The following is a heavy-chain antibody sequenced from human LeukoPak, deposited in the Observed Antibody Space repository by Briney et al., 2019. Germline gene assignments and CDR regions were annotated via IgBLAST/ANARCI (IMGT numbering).Heavy chain of an antibody. CDR1: GGSISSSSYY. CDR3: ARRYYDILTGYYEIYYFDY. D-gene: IGHD3-9*01. V-gene: IGHV4-39*01. CDR2: IYYSGST. J-gene: IGHJ4*02. Sequence: SETLSLTCTVSGGSISSSSYYWGWIRQPPGKGLEWIGSIYYSGSTYYNPSLKSRVIISVDTSKNQFSLKLSSVTAADTAVYYCARRYYDILTGYYEIYYFDYWGQGTLVTVSS.